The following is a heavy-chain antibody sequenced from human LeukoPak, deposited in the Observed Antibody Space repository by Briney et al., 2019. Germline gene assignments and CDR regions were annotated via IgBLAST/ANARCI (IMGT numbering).Heavy chain of an antibody. D-gene: IGHD3-16*01. Sequence: SETLSLTCTVSGGAISSYHWSWIRQPAGKGLEWIGRIYTSGSTNYNPSLKSRVTMSVDTSKNQFSLKLSSPTAADTAVYYCARVGDYALKDWGQGTLVTVSS. CDR1: GGAISSYH. V-gene: IGHV4-4*07. CDR2: IYTSGST. J-gene: IGHJ4*02. CDR3: ARVGDYALKD.